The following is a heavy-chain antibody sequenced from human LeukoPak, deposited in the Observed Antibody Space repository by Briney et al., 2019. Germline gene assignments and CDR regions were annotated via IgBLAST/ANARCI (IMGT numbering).Heavy chain of an antibody. J-gene: IGHJ5*02. CDR1: GYSFTNNW. CDR3: VRSPACSSGTCYPNWFDP. CDR2: TYPGDSNT. Sequence: KGGESLQISCKGSGYSFTNNWIGWVRQLPGKGLEWMGITYPGDSNTRYSPSFQGQVTISADKSISSAYLQWSSLKASDTAMYYCVRSPACSSGTCYPNWFDPWGQGTLVTVSS. D-gene: IGHD2-15*01. V-gene: IGHV5-51*01.